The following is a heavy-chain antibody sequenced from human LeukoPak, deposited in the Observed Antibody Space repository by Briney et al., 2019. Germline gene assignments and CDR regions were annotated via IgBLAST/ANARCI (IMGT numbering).Heavy chain of an antibody. V-gene: IGHV4-39*01. CDR2: IYYSGGA. CDR3: AGQSAFSSSWYAAD. J-gene: IGHJ4*02. D-gene: IGHD6-13*01. Sequence: PSETLSLTCTVSGDSISSSTHYWGWTRQPPGKGVEWIGSIYYSGGAFYNPSLKRRVTISVDTSKNQFSLNLSSMTAADTAVYYCAGQSAFSSSWYAADWRQGTLVTVSS. CDR1: GDSISSSTHY.